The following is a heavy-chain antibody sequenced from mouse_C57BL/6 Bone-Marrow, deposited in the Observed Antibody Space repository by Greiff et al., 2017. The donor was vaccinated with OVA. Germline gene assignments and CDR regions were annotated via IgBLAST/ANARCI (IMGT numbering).Heavy chain of an antibody. J-gene: IGHJ3*01. D-gene: IGHD2-3*01. Sequence: VQLQQPGAELVKPGASVKLSCKASGYTFTSYWMQWVKQRPGQGLEWIGEIDPSDSYTNYHQKFKGKATLTVDTSSSTAYMQLSSLTAEDSAVYYCAYDGYYVWFAYWGQGTLVTVSA. V-gene: IGHV1-50*01. CDR3: AYDGYYVWFAY. CDR2: IDPSDSYT. CDR1: GYTFTSYW.